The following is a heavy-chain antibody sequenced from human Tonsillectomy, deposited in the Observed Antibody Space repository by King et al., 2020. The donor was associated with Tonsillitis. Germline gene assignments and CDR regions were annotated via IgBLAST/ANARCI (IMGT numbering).Heavy chain of an antibody. CDR2: IYYSGST. Sequence: QLQESGPGLVKPSETLSLTCTVSGGSISSYYWSWIRQPPGKGLECIGYIYYSGSTNYNPSLKSRVTISVDTSKNQFSLKLSSLTTADTAVYYCAWAPTYYYDKHGYYRNYYFDYWGQGTPVTVSS. CDR1: GGSISSYY. J-gene: IGHJ4*02. V-gene: IGHV4-59*01. CDR3: AWAPTYYYDKHGYYRNYYFDY. D-gene: IGHD3-22*01.